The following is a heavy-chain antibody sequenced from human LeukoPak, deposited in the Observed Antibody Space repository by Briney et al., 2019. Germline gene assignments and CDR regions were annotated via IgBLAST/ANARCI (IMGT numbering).Heavy chain of an antibody. J-gene: IGHJ4*02. D-gene: IGHD6-13*01. CDR3: ARNLIPEQLVLNF. CDR1: GGSISSNSYY. CDR2: IYYTGST. Sequence: SETLSLTCAVSGGSISSNSYYWNWIRQPPGKGLEWIGYIYYTGSTNYNPSLKSRVTMSVDTSKNQFSLNLRSVTPEDTAVYYCARNLIPEQLVLNFWGQGTLVTVSS. V-gene: IGHV4-61*01.